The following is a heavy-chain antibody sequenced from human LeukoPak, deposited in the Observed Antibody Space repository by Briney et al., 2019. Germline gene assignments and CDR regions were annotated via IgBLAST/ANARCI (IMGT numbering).Heavy chain of an antibody. Sequence: VASVKVSCKASGYTFTNFAINWVRPPPGQGLEWMGWINTKTGNPSYAQGFTGRFVFSLDTSVSTAYLEISSLKAEDTAIYYCARGLERRPRGWFDPWGQGTLVTVSS. CDR2: INTKTGNP. V-gene: IGHV7-4-1*02. J-gene: IGHJ5*02. CDR1: GYTFTNFA. D-gene: IGHD3-10*01. CDR3: ARGLERRPRGWFDP.